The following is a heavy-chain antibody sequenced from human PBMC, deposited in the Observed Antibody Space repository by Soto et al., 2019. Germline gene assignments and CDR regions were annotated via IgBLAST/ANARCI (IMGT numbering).Heavy chain of an antibody. Sequence: XLSXTCTVXXGSISCGXXXXSWIRQRPXXGXXWIGYIYYSGSTYYNPSLKSRVTISVDXXXXXXSLKLSSVTAADTAVYYCARDRTLVTDDGMDVWGQGTTVTVSS. CDR1: XGSISCGXXX. D-gene: IGHD2-21*02. J-gene: IGHJ6*02. V-gene: IGHV4-31*03. CDR2: IYYSGST. CDR3: ARDRTLVTDDGMDV.